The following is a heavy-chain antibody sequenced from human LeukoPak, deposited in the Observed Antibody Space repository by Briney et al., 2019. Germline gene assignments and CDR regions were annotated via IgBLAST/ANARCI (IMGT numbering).Heavy chain of an antibody. J-gene: IGHJ4*02. Sequence: GGSLRVSRAAPGFTFNIYGMNGVRQGPGEGPGWGSYISHDRGTIYYAASVIGRFTMSRDNAKNSLFLQMNSLKAEDTAVYYCARATRTGYDYWGRGTLVTVSS. V-gene: IGHV3-48*04. CDR1: GFTFNIYG. CDR2: ISHDRGTI. D-gene: IGHD1-7*01. CDR3: ARATRTGYDY.